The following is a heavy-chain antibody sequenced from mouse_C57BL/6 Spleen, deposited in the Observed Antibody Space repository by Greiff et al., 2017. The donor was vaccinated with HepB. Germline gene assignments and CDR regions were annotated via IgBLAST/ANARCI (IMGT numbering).Heavy chain of an antibody. CDR1: GYTFTSYW. CDR3: AREGILDY. CDR2: IDPSDSYT. J-gene: IGHJ2*01. Sequence: QVQLKQSGAELVKPGASVKLSCKASGYTFTSYWMQWVKQRPGQGLEWIGEIDPSDSYTNYNQKFKGKATLTVDTSSSTAYMQLSSLTSEDSAVYYCAREGILDYWGQGTTLTVSS. V-gene: IGHV1-50*01.